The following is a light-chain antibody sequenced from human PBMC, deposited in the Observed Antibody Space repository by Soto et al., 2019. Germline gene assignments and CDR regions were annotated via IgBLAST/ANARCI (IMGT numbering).Light chain of an antibody. CDR3: QQRSNRPLT. Sequence: IVLTQSPATLSLSPGERATLSCRASQSVSSNLAWYQQKPGQAPRLLIYDAYNRATGIPPRFSGSGSGTDFTLTISSLEPEDSAVYYCQQRSNRPLTFGQGTRLE. CDR1: QSVSSN. CDR2: DAY. J-gene: IGKJ5*01. V-gene: IGKV3-11*01.